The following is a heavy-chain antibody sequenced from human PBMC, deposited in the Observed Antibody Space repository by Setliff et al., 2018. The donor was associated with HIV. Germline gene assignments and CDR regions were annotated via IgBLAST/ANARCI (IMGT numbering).Heavy chain of an antibody. J-gene: IGHJ4*02. D-gene: IGHD6-6*01. CDR1: GYVFTNYW. CDR2: VYPGDSVT. V-gene: IGHV5-51*01. Sequence: GESLKISCKASGYVFTNYWIGWVRQMPGKGLEWIGVVYPGDSVTRYGPSFQGQVSISADRSITTAYLQWSSLKASDTAMYYCATSPGTYSSSSASYFDYWGQGTLVTVSS. CDR3: ATSPGTYSSSSASYFDY.